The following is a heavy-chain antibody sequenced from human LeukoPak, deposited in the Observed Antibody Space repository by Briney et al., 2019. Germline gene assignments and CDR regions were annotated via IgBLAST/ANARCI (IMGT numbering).Heavy chain of an antibody. CDR2: ISYDGSNK. CDR3: ARRVVGATCLDY. J-gene: IGHJ4*02. D-gene: IGHD1-26*01. V-gene: IGHV3-30-3*01. Sequence: PGRSLRLSCAASGFTFSSYAMHWVRQAPGKGLEWVAVISYDGSNKYYADSVKGRFTISRDNSKNTLYLQMNSLRAEDTAVYYCARRVVGATCLDYWGQGTLVTVSS. CDR1: GFTFSSYA.